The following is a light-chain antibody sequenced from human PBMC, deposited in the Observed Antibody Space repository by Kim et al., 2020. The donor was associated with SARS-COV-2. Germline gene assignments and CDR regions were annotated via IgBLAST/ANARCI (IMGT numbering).Light chain of an antibody. CDR3: QVWDSSSDHSEV. CDR2: YDS. J-gene: IGLJ1*01. CDR1: NIGSRS. V-gene: IGLV3-21*04. Sequence: GKTARSTCGGNNIGSRSVHWYQQKPGQAPVLVIYYDSDRPSGIPERFSGSNSGNTATLTISRVEAGDEADYYCQVWDSSSDHSEVFGTGTKVTVL.